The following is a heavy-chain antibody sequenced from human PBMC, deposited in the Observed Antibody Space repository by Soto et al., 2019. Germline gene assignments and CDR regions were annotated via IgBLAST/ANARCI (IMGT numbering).Heavy chain of an antibody. CDR3: ARGGTTVTTFYDY. CDR2: IIPILGIA. Sequence: QVQLVQSGAEVKKPGSSVKVSCKASGGTFSSYTISWVRQAPGQGLEWMGRIIPILGIANYAQKFQGRVTITADKSTSTAYMELSSLRSEDTAVYYCARGGTTVTTFYDYWGQGTLVTVSS. J-gene: IGHJ4*02. CDR1: GGTFSSYT. D-gene: IGHD4-17*01. V-gene: IGHV1-69*02.